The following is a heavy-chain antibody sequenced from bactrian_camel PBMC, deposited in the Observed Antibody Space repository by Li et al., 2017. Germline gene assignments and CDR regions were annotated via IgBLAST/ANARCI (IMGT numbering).Heavy chain of an antibody. D-gene: IGHD5*01. V-gene: IGHV3S54*01. CDR3: AAQPYSAGDVRRRRDVHCDLGEEYNY. CDR2: ITTGTGNT. CDR1: EYTLSNNV. Sequence: VQLVESGGGSVQTGGSLTIACTASEYTLSNNVVAWFRRAAGKEREGVATITTGTGNTDYADSVKGRFTISQDGAENTVYLEMNSLKFEDTAMYYCAAQPYSAGDVRRRRDVHCDLGEEYNYRGRGTQVTVSS. J-gene: IGHJ4*01.